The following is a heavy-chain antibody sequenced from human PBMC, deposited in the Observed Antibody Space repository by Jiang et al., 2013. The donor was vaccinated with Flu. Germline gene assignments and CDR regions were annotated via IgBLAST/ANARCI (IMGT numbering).Heavy chain of an antibody. D-gene: IGHD3-9*01. CDR1: GYSSTNYW. Sequence: GAEVKKPGDSLRISCKSSGYSSTNYWIGWVRQMPGKGLEWMGVIYTGDSDTRYSPSFRGQVTISADKSTSTAYLQWSSLKASDTAMYYCASLFYDFMTGSKYYFDYWGQGTLVTVSS. J-gene: IGHJ4*02. CDR3: ASLFYDFMTGSKYYFDY. CDR2: IYTGDSDT. V-gene: IGHV5-51*01.